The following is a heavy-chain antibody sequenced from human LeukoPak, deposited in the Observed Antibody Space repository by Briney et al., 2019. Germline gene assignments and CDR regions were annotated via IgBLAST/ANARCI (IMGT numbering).Heavy chain of an antibody. CDR1: GFTFSNYW. J-gene: IGHJ4*02. Sequence: PGGSLRLSCAASGFTFSNYWMNRVRQAPGKGLEWVANIKPDGGETYYVDSVKGRFTISRGNAKSSLYLQMNSLRAEDTAVYYCASQEEAVWPEPLDYWGQGTLVTVSS. CDR3: ASQEEAVWPEPLDY. D-gene: IGHD1-14*01. V-gene: IGHV3-7*01. CDR2: IKPDGGET.